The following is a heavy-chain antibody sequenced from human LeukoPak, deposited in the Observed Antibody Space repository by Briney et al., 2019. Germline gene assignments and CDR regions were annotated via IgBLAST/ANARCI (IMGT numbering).Heavy chain of an antibody. Sequence: GGSLRLSCAASGFTFSDYYMSWLRQAPGKGLEWLSFITTSGMTIYYADSVKGRFTISRDNANNSLYLQMNTLRAEDTAVYYCARCIAGRPYYYYNGMDVWGQGTTVTVSS. CDR3: ARCIAGRPYYYYNGMDV. CDR2: ITTSGMTI. CDR1: GFTFSDYY. J-gene: IGHJ6*02. D-gene: IGHD6-6*01. V-gene: IGHV3-11*01.